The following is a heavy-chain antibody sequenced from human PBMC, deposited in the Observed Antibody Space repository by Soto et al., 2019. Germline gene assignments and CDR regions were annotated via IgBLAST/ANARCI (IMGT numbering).Heavy chain of an antibody. CDR2: IYYSGST. Sequence: SETLSLTCTGSGGSISSYYWSWIRQPPGKGLEWIGDIYYSGSTNYNPSLKSRVTISVDTSKNQFSLKLSSVTAADTAVYYCARLGYYGSGSLWYFQHWCPGTLVTVST. J-gene: IGHJ1*01. CDR3: ARLGYYGSGSLWYFQH. D-gene: IGHD3-10*01. V-gene: IGHV4-59*08. CDR1: GGSISSYY.